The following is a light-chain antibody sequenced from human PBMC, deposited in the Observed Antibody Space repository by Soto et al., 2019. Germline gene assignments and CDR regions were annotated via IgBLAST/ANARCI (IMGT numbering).Light chain of an antibody. Sequence: QSALTQPRSVSGSPGQSVTISCTGTSSDVGGYNYVSWYQQHPGEAPKLMIYDVSKRPSGVPDRFSGSKSGNTASLTISGLQTEDEADYYCCSYAGSFVVFGGGTKVTVL. J-gene: IGLJ2*01. CDR1: SSDVGGYNY. V-gene: IGLV2-11*01. CDR3: CSYAGSFVV. CDR2: DVS.